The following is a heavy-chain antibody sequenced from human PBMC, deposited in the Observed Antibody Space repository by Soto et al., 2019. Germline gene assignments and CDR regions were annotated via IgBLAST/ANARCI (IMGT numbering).Heavy chain of an antibody. CDR3: ARGMTDPPDYYDSSGYDPAEYFQH. D-gene: IGHD3-22*01. CDR2: IYYSGST. J-gene: IGHJ1*01. CDR1: GGSISSGGYY. Sequence: TSETLSLTCTVSGGSISSGGYYWSWIRQHPGKGLEWIGYIYYSGSTYCNPSLKSRVTISVDTSKNQFSLKLSSVTAADTAVYYCARGMTDPPDYYDSSGYDPAEYFQHWGQGTLVTVSS. V-gene: IGHV4-31*03.